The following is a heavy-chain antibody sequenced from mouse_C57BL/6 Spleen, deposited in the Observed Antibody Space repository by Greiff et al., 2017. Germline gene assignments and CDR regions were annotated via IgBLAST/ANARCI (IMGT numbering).Heavy chain of an antibody. V-gene: IGHV1-15*01. J-gene: IGHJ3*01. CDR2: IDPETGGT. D-gene: IGHD2-1*01. CDR1: GYTFTDYE. CDR3: TRSGNYVGWFAY. Sequence: VQLQQSGAELVRPGASVTLSCKASGYTFTDYEMHWVKQTPVHGLEWIGAIDPETGGTAYNQKFKGKAILTADKSSSSAYLELRSLTSEDSAVYYGTRSGNYVGWFAYWGQGTLVTVSA.